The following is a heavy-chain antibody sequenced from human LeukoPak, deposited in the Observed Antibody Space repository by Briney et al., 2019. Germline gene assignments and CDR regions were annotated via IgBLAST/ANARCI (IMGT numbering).Heavy chain of an antibody. V-gene: IGHV4-39*01. D-gene: IGHD1-26*01. CDR2: IYYSGST. CDR3: ARRGGSYDLDY. Sequence: PSETLSLTCTVSGGSISSSSYYWGWIRQPPGKGLEWIGSIYYSGSTYYNPSLKSRVTISVDTSKNQFSLKLSSVTAADTAVYYCARRGGSYDLDYWGQGTLVTVSS. J-gene: IGHJ4*02. CDR1: GGSISSSSYY.